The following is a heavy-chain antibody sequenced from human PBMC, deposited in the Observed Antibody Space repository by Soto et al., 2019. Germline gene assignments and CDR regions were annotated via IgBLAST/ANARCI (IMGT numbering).Heavy chain of an antibody. D-gene: IGHD1-26*01. CDR1: GGSISSSSYY. CDR3: ARHAYYPSGSDPARMNWFDP. CDR2: IYYSGST. Sequence: SETLSLTCTVSGGSISSSSYYWGWIRQPPGKGLEWIGSIYYSGSTYYNPSLKSRVTISVDTSKNQFSLKLSSVTAADTAVYYCARHAYYPSGSDPARMNWFDPWGQGTLVTVSS. J-gene: IGHJ5*02. V-gene: IGHV4-39*01.